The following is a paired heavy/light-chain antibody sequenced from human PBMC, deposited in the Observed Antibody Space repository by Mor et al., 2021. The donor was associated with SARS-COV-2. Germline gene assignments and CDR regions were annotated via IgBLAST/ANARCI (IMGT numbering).Heavy chain of an antibody. Sequence: QVQLVESGGGVVQPGRSLRLSCAASGFTFGNYAMHWVRQAPGKGLEWVAIISHDGSNKNYADSVKGRFTISRDTSKNTVYLQMNSLTVEDTAVYYCAKDPRGGYSYGWGAFDVWGQGTMVTVSS. CDR2: ISHDGSNK. CDR3: AKDPRGGYSYGWGAFDV. CDR1: GFTFGNYA. J-gene: IGHJ3*01. D-gene: IGHD5-18*01. V-gene: IGHV3-30-3*01.
Light chain of an antibody. J-gene: IGKJ1*01. CDR1: QSVSNN. V-gene: IGKV3-15*01. CDR2: GAY. Sequence: EIVMTQSPATLSVSPGERATLSCRASQSVSNNLAWYQQKPGQAPRLLIYGAYTRASGIPARFSGSGSGTEFTLTISSLQSEDFAVYYCQHYNNWPPWTFGQGTKVEIK. CDR3: QHYNNWPPWT.